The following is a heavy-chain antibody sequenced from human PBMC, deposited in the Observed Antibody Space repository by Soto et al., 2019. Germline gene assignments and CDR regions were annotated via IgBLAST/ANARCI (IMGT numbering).Heavy chain of an antibody. CDR1: GYSISSGYY. CDR3: ARDRAYYGSGSYYNNDAFDI. J-gene: IGHJ3*02. CDR2: IYHSGST. V-gene: IGHV4-38-2*02. D-gene: IGHD3-10*01. Sequence: SETLSLTCAVYGYSISSGYYWGWIRQPPWKGLEWIGSIYHSGSTYYNPSLKSRVTISVDTSKNQFSLKLSSVTAADTAVYYCARDRAYYGSGSYYNNDAFDIWGQGTMVTVSS.